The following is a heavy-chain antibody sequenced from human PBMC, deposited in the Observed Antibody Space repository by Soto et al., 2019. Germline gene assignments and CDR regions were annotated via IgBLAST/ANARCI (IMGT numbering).Heavy chain of an antibody. V-gene: IGHV3-15*07. CDR1: GFTFSNAC. Sequence: GGSLRLSCAASGFTFSNACMNWVRQAPGKGLEWVGRIKSKTDGGTTDYAAPVKGRFTISRDDSKNTLYLQMNSLKTEDTAVYYCTTSGGDCSGGSCYLHYYGMDVWGQGTTVTVSS. CDR3: TTSGGDCSGGSCYLHYYGMDV. CDR2: IKSKTDGGTT. D-gene: IGHD2-15*01. J-gene: IGHJ6*02.